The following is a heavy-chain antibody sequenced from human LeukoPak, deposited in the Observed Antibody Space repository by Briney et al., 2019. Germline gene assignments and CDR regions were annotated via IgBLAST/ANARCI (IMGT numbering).Heavy chain of an antibody. V-gene: IGHV4-61*01. Sequence: PSETLSLTCAVSGGSLSSGSYSWSWIRQPPGKGLEWIGYIYYSGSTNYNPSLKSRVTISVDTSKNQFSLKLSSVTAADTAVYYCARDLDYEGVFDYWGQGTLVTVSS. D-gene: IGHD4-17*01. CDR3: ARDLDYEGVFDY. J-gene: IGHJ4*02. CDR1: GGSLSSGSYS. CDR2: IYYSGST.